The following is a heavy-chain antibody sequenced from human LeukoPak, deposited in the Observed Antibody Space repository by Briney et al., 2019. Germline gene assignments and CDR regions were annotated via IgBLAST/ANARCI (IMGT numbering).Heavy chain of an antibody. J-gene: IGHJ4*02. D-gene: IGHD3-10*01. V-gene: IGHV4-34*01. CDR2: INHSGST. CDR3: ARSQNYYGSGDY. Sequence: SETLSLTCAVYGGSFSGYYWSWIRQPPGKGLEWIGEINHSGSTNYNPSLKSRVTISVDTSKNQFSLKLSSVTAADTAVYYCARSQNYYGSGDYWSQGTLVTVSS. CDR1: GGSFSGYY.